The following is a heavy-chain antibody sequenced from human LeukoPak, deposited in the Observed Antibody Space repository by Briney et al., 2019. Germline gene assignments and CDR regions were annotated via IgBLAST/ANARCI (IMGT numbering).Heavy chain of an antibody. Sequence: PSETLSLTCTVSGASLYNYFWSWVRQPPGKGLEWMGYIYHSGSTNYNPSLESRVTMSIDMWADQFSLKLTSVTAADTAVYFCARGDSSPSHYYYYMDVWGKGTTVTVSS. CDR1: GASLYNYF. CDR3: ARGDSSPSHYYYYMDV. D-gene: IGHD2-21*02. J-gene: IGHJ6*03. CDR2: IYHSGST. V-gene: IGHV4-59*01.